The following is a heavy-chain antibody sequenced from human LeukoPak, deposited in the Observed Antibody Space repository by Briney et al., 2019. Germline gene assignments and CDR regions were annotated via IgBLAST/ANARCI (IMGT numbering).Heavy chain of an antibody. CDR3: ASRYSSSWNGDY. V-gene: IGHV1-69*06. D-gene: IGHD6-13*01. J-gene: IGHJ4*02. CDR2: IIPIFGTA. Sequence: SVKVSCKASGGTFSSYAISWVRQAPGQGLEWMGGIIPIFGTANYAQKFQGRVTITADKSTSTAYMELSSLRSEDTAVYYCASRYSSSWNGDYWGQGTLVTVSS. CDR1: GGTFSSYA.